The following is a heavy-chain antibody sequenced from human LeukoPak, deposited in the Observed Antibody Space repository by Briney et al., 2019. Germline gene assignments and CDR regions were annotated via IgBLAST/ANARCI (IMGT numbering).Heavy chain of an antibody. J-gene: IGHJ4*02. D-gene: IGHD3-22*01. Sequence: SETLSLTCTVSGGSISSYYWSWIRQPPGKGLEWIGYIHYSGSTNYNPSLKSRVTISVDTSKNQFSLKLSSVTAADTAVYYCARDGGDYDSSGSFDYWGQGTLVTVSS. CDR1: GGSISSYY. V-gene: IGHV4-59*01. CDR2: IHYSGST. CDR3: ARDGGDYDSSGSFDY.